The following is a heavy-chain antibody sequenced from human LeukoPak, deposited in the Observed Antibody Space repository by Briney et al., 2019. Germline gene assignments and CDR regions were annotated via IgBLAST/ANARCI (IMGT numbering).Heavy chain of an antibody. CDR1: GGSFSGYY. V-gene: IGHV4-34*01. CDR3: ARGPTVVTPKSSNFDY. J-gene: IGHJ4*02. D-gene: IGHD4-23*01. Sequence: SETLSLTCAVYGGSFSGYYWSWIRQPPGKGLEWIGEINHSGSTNYNPSLKSRVTISVDTSKNQFSLKLSSVTAADTAVYYCARGPTVVTPKSSNFDYWGQGTLVTVSS. CDR2: INHSGST.